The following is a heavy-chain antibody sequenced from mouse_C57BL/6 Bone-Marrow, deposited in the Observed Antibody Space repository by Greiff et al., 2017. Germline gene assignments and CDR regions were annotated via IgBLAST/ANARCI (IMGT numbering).Heavy chain of an antibody. V-gene: IGHV1-15*01. Sequence: QVQLKESGAELVRPGASVTLSCKASGYTFTDYEMHWVKQTPVHGLEWIGAIDPETGGTAYNQKFKGKAILTADKSSSTAYMELRSLTSEDSAVYYCTRANLLWLRHYFDYWGQGTTLTVAS. CDR1: GYTFTDYE. CDR3: TRANLLWLRHYFDY. J-gene: IGHJ2*01. CDR2: IDPETGGT. D-gene: IGHD2-2*01.